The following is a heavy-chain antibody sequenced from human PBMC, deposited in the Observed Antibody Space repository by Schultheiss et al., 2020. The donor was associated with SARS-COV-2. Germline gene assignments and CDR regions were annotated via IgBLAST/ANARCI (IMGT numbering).Heavy chain of an antibody. V-gene: IGHV3-74*01. CDR2: INSDGNRT. Sequence: GGSLRLSCAASGFTFSTYWMHWVRQAPGKGLVWVSRINSDGNRTNYADSVKGRFTISRDNAKNSLYLQMNSLRAEDTAVYYCARRSSGWYGSDYWGQGTLVTVAS. D-gene: IGHD6-19*01. CDR1: GFTFSTYW. CDR3: ARRSSGWYGSDY. J-gene: IGHJ4*02.